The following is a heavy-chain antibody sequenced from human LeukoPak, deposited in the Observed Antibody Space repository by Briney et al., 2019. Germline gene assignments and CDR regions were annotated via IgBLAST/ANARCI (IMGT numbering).Heavy chain of an antibody. J-gene: IGHJ6*02. V-gene: IGHV1-69*13. CDR3: ARERGPLGYCSGGSCYFDGMDV. D-gene: IGHD2-15*01. CDR1: GGTFSSYA. Sequence: SVKVSCKASGGTFSSYAISWVRQAPGQGLEWMGGIIPIFGTANYAQKFQGRVTITADESTSTAYMELSSLRSEDMAVYYCARERGPLGYCSGGSCYFDGMDVWGQGTTVTVSS. CDR2: IIPIFGTA.